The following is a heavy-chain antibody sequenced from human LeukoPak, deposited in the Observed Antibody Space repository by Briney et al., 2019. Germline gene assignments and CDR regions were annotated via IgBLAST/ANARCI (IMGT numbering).Heavy chain of an antibody. D-gene: IGHD2-21*02. CDR1: GGSFSSYY. CDR3: VRVKAVTATDGVYY. Sequence: SETLSLTCAVSGGSFSSYYWSWSRKRPGKGLGWVGEINLGGRTNYIPSLKRRVTISVGTPKNQFPLTLSSVTAADAAVYYCVRVKAVTATDGVYYWGQGTLATVSS. V-gene: IGHV4-34*01. CDR2: INLGGRT. J-gene: IGHJ4*02.